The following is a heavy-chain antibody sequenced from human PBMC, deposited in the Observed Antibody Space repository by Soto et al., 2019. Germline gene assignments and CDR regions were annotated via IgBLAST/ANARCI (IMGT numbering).Heavy chain of an antibody. V-gene: IGHV3-48*01. CDR1: GFTFSRHG. CDR2: IGIGSSTK. D-gene: IGHD3-22*01. CDR3: ARDQLYYNDISGRPLNAFDV. Sequence: SCVASGFTFSRHGMNWVRQAPGKGLEWVSYIGIGSSTKYYADSVKGRFTISRDNAKNSLYLQMNSLRAEDTAVYYCARDQLYYNDISGRPLNAFDVWGQGTMVTVSS. J-gene: IGHJ3*01.